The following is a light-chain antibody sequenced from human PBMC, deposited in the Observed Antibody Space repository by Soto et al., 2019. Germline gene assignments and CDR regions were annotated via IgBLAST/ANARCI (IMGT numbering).Light chain of an antibody. CDR2: DAS. Sequence: EIVLTQSPDTLSLSPGERATLSFRASQSVSIYLAWYQQKPGQAPRLLIYDASNRATGIPARFSGSGSGTDFTLTISSLEPEDFAVYYCQQRSNWPRTFGQGTKVDIK. V-gene: IGKV3-11*01. CDR3: QQRSNWPRT. J-gene: IGKJ1*01. CDR1: QSVSIY.